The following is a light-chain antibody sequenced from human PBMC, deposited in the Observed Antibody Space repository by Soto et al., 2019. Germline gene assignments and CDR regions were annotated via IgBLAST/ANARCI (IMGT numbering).Light chain of an antibody. CDR3: QQYGNSPYT. J-gene: IGKJ2*01. CDR1: QSVSSND. Sequence: EIVLTQSPGTLSLSPGERATLSCRASQSVSSNDLAWYQQKPGQAPRLLMYGASSRATGIPDRFSGSGSGTDFTLTISRLEPEDFAVYYCQQYGNSPYTFGQGTKLEIK. V-gene: IGKV3-20*01. CDR2: GAS.